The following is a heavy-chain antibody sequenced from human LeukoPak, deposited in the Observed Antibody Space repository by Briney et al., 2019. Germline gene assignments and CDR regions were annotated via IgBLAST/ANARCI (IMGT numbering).Heavy chain of an antibody. CDR1: GGTFGNYA. D-gene: IGHD6-19*01. Sequence: GASVKVSCKASGGTFGNYAISWVRQAPGQGLEWMGGIIPSLGTANYAQKFKGRVTITADKSTSTAYMELSSLRSEDTAVYYCARDRIAVAGRKYYYYMDVWGKGTTVTVSS. J-gene: IGHJ6*03. CDR2: IIPSLGTA. V-gene: IGHV1-69*06. CDR3: ARDRIAVAGRKYYYYMDV.